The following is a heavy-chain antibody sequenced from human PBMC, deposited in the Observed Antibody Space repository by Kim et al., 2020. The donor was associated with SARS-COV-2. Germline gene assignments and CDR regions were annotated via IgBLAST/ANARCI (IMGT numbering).Heavy chain of an antibody. J-gene: IGHJ5*02. CDR3: AREQFSSSWFNGWFDP. Sequence: PSLKSRVTISVDTSKNQFSLKLSSVPAADTAVYYCAREQFSSSWFNGWFDPWGQGTLVTVSS. D-gene: IGHD6-13*01. V-gene: IGHV4-59*01.